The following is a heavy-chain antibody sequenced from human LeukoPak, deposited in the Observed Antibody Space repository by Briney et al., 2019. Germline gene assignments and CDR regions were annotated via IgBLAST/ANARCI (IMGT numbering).Heavy chain of an antibody. Sequence: SETLSFTCAVYGGSFSGYYWSWIRQPPGKGLEWTGEINHSGSTNYNPSLKSRVTISVDTSKNQFSLKLSSVTAADTAVYYCARRPRRTMVRGDYFDYWGQGTLVTVSS. CDR2: INHSGST. J-gene: IGHJ4*02. CDR3: ARRPRRTMVRGDYFDY. D-gene: IGHD3-10*01. CDR1: GGSFSGYY. V-gene: IGHV4-34*01.